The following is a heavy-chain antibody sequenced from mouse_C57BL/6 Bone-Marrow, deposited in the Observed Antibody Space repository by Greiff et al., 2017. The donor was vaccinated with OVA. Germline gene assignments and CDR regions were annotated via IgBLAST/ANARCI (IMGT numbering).Heavy chain of an antibody. CDR2: YPGSGNTY. Sequence: VQLQQSGPELVKPGASVKMSCKASGYTFTDYYMHWVKQKPGKGLEWIGEIYPGSGNTYYNEKFKGKATLTADTSSSTAYMQLSSLTSEDSAVYFCVYYYGSSYVRIDYWGQGTTLTVSS. CDR3: YYYGSSYVRIDY. CDR1: YTFTDYYM. J-gene: IGHJ2*01. V-gene: IGHV1-83*01. D-gene: IGHD1-1*01.